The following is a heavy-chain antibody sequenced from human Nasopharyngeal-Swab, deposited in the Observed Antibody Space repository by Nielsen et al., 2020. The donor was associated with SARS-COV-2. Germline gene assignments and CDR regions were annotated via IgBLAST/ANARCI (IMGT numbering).Heavy chain of an antibody. D-gene: IGHD3-10*01. V-gene: IGHV3-9*01. CDR3: AKVGANFDY. CDR2: ISWNSGSI. Sequence: SLKISCAASGFTFDDYAMHWVRQAPGKGPEWVSGISWNSGSIGYADSVKGRFTISRDNAKNSLYLQMNSLRAEDTALYYCAKVGANFDYWGQGTLVTVSS. CDR1: GFTFDDYA. J-gene: IGHJ4*02.